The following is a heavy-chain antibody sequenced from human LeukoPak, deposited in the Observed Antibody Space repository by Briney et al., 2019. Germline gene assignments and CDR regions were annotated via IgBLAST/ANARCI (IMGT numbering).Heavy chain of an antibody. CDR1: GFSFSSYG. CDR2: IWYDGTNK. J-gene: IGHJ4*02. D-gene: IGHD5-18*01. CDR3: ARDQRGFSYSKYYFDY. Sequence: GRSLRLSCAASGFSFSSYGMHWVRQAPGKGPEWVAVIWYDGTNKYYADSVKGRFTISGDNSKNTLYLQMNSLRAEDTAVYYCARDQRGFSYSKYYFDYWGQGTLVTVSS. V-gene: IGHV3-33*01.